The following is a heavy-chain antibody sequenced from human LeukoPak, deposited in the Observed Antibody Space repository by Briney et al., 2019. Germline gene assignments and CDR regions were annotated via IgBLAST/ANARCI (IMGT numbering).Heavy chain of an antibody. CDR3: ARDRWYYYGSGPYYYYGMDV. V-gene: IGHV3-21*01. D-gene: IGHD3-10*01. Sequence: PGGSLRLSCAASGFTFSSYSMNWVRQAPGKGLEWVLSISSSSSYIYYADSVKGRFTISRDNAKNSLYLQMNSLRAEDTAVYYCARDRWYYYGSGPYYYYGMDVWGKGTTVTVSS. CDR2: ISSSSSYI. CDR1: GFTFSSYS. J-gene: IGHJ6*04.